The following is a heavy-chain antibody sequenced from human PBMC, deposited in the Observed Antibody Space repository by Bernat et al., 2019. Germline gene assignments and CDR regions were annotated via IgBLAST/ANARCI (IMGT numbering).Heavy chain of an antibody. CDR1: GVSYGGYY. J-gene: IGHJ4*02. V-gene: IGHV4-34*01. CDR3: ARVWVRSVDYFLQAPQGLDY. CDR2: IDNSGTT. D-gene: IGHD4-17*01. Sequence: QVRLEQWGAGLLKPSETLSLTCAVYGVSYGGYYWNWIRQAPGRGLEWIGDIDNSGTTKYNPSLKGRVTISVDTSKNQFSLKVMSVTAADTATYYCARVWVRSVDYFLQAPQGLDYWGQGTPVIVS.